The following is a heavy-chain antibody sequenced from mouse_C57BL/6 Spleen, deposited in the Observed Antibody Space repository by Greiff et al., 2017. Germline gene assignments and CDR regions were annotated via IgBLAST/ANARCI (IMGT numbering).Heavy chain of an antibody. Sequence: PLQQSGAELVRPGASVKLSCTASGFNIKDYYMHWVKQRPEQGLEWIGRIDPEDGDTEYAPKFQGKATMTADTSSNTAYLQLSSLTSEDTAVYYCTTLPYYYGSSSDVWGTGTTVTVSS. CDR2: IDPEDGDT. D-gene: IGHD1-1*01. CDR1: GFNIKDYY. J-gene: IGHJ1*03. CDR3: TTLPYYYGSSSDV. V-gene: IGHV14-1*01.